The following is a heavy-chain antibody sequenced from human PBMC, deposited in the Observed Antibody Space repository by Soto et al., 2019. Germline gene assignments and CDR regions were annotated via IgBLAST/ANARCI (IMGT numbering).Heavy chain of an antibody. CDR3: ARAWGGYSYGFVSYFDY. J-gene: IGHJ4*02. Sequence: PSETLSLTCSVSGGSVSSGSYYWSWIRQPPGKGLEWIGYIYSSGSTNYNPSLKSRVTISVDTSKNQFSLRLTSVTAADTAVYYCARAWGGYSYGFVSYFDYWGQGTLVTVSS. CDR1: GGSVSSGSYY. D-gene: IGHD5-18*01. CDR2: IYSSGST. V-gene: IGHV4-61*01.